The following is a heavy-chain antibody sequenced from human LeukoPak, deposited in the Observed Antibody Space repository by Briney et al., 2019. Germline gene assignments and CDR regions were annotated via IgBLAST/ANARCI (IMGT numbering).Heavy chain of an antibody. CDR2: IYYSGST. CDR1: GGSISSYY. Sequence: SETLSLTCTVSGGSISSYYWSWIRQPPGKGLEWIGYIYYSGSTNYNPSLKSRVTISVDTSKNQFSLKLSSVTAADTAVYYCARSDCSSTSYYNPYYYYYGMDVWGQGTTVTVSS. J-gene: IGHJ6*02. D-gene: IGHD2-2*02. CDR3: ARSDCSSTSYYNPYYYYYGMDV. V-gene: IGHV4-59*01.